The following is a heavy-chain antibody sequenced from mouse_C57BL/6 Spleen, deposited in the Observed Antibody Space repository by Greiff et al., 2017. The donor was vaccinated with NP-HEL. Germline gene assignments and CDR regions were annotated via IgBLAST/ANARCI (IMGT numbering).Heavy chain of an antibody. D-gene: IGHD1-1*01. V-gene: IGHV5-17*01. CDR1: GFTFSDYG. J-gene: IGHJ2*01. CDR2: ISSGSSTI. CDR3: ARGGNYYGSSRFFDY. Sequence: DVKLVESGGGLVKPGGSLKLSCAASGFTFSDYGMHWVRQAPETGLEWVAYISSGSSTIYYADTVKGRFTISRDNAKNTLFRQMTSLRSEDTAMYYCARGGNYYGSSRFFDYWGQGTTLTVSS.